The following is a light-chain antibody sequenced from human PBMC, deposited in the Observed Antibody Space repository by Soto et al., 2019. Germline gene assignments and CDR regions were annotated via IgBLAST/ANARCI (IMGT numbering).Light chain of an antibody. V-gene: IGLV1-40*01. CDR2: GNN. Sequence: QSALTQPPSVSGAPRQRVTISCTGSSSNIGAGYDVHWYQQLPGTAPKLLIYGNNNRPAGVPDRFSGSKSGTSASLAITGLQAEDEADYYCQSYDTSLSGSVFGGGTKVTVL. CDR1: SSNIGAGYD. J-gene: IGLJ2*01. CDR3: QSYDTSLSGSV.